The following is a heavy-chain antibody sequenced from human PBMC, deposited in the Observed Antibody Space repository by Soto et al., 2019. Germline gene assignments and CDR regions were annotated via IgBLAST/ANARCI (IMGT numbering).Heavy chain of an antibody. CDR2: MNPNSGNT. CDR1: GYTFTSYD. D-gene: IGHD3-16*01. CDR3: ARAWGTPRDY. J-gene: IGHJ4*02. Sequence: QVQLVQSGAEVKKPGASVKVFCKASGYTFTSYDINWVRQATGQGHEWMGWMNPNSGNTGYVQKFQGRVAMTRNTSISTTYMTLSSLRSEDTAVYYCARAWGTPRDYWGQGTLVTVSS. V-gene: IGHV1-8*01.